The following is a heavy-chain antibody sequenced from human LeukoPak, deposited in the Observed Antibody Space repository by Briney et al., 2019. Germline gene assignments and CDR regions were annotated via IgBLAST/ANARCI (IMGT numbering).Heavy chain of an antibody. CDR2: IIPIFGTA. CDR3: AGGYGDYQQSGHYYYYGMDV. CDR1: GGTFISYA. D-gene: IGHD4-17*01. Sequence: ASVKVSCKASGGTFISYAISWVRQAPGQGLEWMGGIIPIFGTANYAQKFQGRVTITADESTSTAYMELSSLRSEDTAVYYCAGGYGDYQQSGHYYYYGMDVWGQGTTVTVSS. J-gene: IGHJ6*02. V-gene: IGHV1-69*13.